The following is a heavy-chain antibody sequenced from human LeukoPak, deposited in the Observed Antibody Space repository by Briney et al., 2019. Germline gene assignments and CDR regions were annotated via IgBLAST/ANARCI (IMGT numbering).Heavy chain of an antibody. CDR1: GGSFSGYY. CDR3: ATGRPSYYYDSSGYEFDP. CDR2: INNSGST. J-gene: IGHJ5*02. D-gene: IGHD3-22*01. V-gene: IGHV4-34*01. Sequence: SETLSLTCAVYGGSFSGYYWSWIRQPPGKGLEWIGEINNSGSTNYNPSLKSRVTISVDTSKNQFSLKLSSVTAADTAVYYCATGRPSYYYDSSGYEFDPWGQGTLVTVSS.